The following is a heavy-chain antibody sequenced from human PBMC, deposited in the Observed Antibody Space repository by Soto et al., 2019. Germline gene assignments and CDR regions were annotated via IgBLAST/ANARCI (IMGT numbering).Heavy chain of an antibody. Sequence: QVQLVQSGAEVKKPGSSVKVSCKASGGTFSSYTISWVRQAPGQGLEWMGRIIPILGIANYAQKFQGRVTITADKSTSTAYMELSSLRSEDTAVYYCARGGDSKGSESYPRPAWYYGMDVWGQGTTVTVSS. CDR2: IIPILGIA. D-gene: IGHD3-10*01. J-gene: IGHJ6*02. V-gene: IGHV1-69*02. CDR3: ARGGDSKGSESYPRPAWYYGMDV. CDR1: GGTFSSYT.